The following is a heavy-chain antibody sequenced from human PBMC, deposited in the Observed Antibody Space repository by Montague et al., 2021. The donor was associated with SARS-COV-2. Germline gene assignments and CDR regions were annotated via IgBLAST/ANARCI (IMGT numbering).Heavy chain of an antibody. CDR1: GGSISSSSYY. V-gene: IGHV4-39*01. CDR2: IYYSEST. CDR3: ATITLGYCTNGVCQPPDY. Sequence: SETLSLTCTASGGSISSSSYYWGWIRQPPGKGLEWIGSIYYSESTYYNPSLKSRVTVSVDTSKNQFSLKLSSVTAADTAVYYCATITLGYCTNGVCQPPDYWGQGTLVTVSS. J-gene: IGHJ4*02. D-gene: IGHD2-8*01.